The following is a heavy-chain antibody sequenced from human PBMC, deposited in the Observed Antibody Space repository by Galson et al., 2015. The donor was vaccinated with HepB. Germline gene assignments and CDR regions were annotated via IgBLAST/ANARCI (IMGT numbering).Heavy chain of an antibody. Sequence: SLRLSCAASGFTFSSYSMNWVRQAPGKGLEWVSSISSSSSYIYYADSVKGRFTISRDNAKNSLYLQMNSLRAEDTAVYYCASFGGLDFWSRTGSLYGMDVWGQGTTVTVSS. CDR1: GFTFSSYS. D-gene: IGHD3-3*01. V-gene: IGHV3-21*01. CDR2: ISSSSSYI. J-gene: IGHJ6*02. CDR3: ASFGGLDFWSRTGSLYGMDV.